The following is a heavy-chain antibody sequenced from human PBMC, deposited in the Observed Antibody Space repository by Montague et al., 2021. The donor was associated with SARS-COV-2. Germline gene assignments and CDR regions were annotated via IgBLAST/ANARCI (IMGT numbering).Heavy chain of an antibody. CDR1: FGSIGTYY. D-gene: IGHD2-21*01. V-gene: IGHV4-59*01. J-gene: IGHJ5*01. CDR2: IFYNGST. CDR3: ARRDAWAYCGDECYRGWFDS. Sequence: SETLSLTCTVSFGSIGTYYWSWIRQPPGKGLEWIGFIFYNGSTKYNPSLKRRVSISLDTSKNQFSLKLSSVTAADTAVYYCARRDAWAYCGDECYRGWFDSWGQGTLVTVSS.